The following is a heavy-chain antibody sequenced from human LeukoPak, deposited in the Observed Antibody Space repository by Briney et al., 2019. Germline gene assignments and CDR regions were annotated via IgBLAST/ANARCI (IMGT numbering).Heavy chain of an antibody. Sequence: PSETLSLTCTVSGGSISSYYWSWIRQPAGKGLEWIGRIDTSGSTNYNPSLKSRVTISVDTSKNQFSLKLTSVTAADTAVFYCAREGGYSYGDAPLHFDYWGQGTLVNVPS. V-gene: IGHV4-4*07. CDR3: AREGGYSYGDAPLHFDY. D-gene: IGHD5-18*01. J-gene: IGHJ4*02. CDR2: IDTSGST. CDR1: GGSISSYY.